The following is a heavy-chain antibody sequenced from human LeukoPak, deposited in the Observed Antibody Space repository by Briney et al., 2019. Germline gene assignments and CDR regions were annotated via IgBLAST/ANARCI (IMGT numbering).Heavy chain of an antibody. CDR3: ASSGSYRFDY. CDR1: GLAFSAYK. CDR2: ISTDGYTT. J-gene: IGHJ4*02. V-gene: IGHV3-74*01. D-gene: IGHD1-26*01. Sequence: GGSLRLSCAASGLAFSAYKMHWVRQAPRKGLVWVSRISTDGYTTDYADFVQGRFTASRDNAKNSLYLQMNSLRDEDTAVYYCASSGSYRFDYWGQGTLVTVSS.